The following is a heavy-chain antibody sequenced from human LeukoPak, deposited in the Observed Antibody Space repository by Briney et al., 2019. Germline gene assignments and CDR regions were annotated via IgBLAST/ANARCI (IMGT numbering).Heavy chain of an antibody. D-gene: IGHD3-3*01. CDR2: IYYSGST. CDR3: ARGGYYDLNWFDP. Sequence: PSETLSLTCTVSGGSISSYYWSWIRQPPGKGLEWIGYIYYSGSTNYNPSLKSRVTISVDTSKNQFSLKLSSVTAADTAVYYCARGGYYDLNWFDPWGQGTLVTVSS. CDR1: GGSISSYY. J-gene: IGHJ5*02. V-gene: IGHV4-59*01.